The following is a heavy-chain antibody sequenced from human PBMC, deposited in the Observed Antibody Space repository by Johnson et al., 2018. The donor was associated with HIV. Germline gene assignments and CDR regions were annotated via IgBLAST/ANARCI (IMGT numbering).Heavy chain of an antibody. V-gene: IGHV3-20*04. J-gene: IGHJ3*01. CDR3: ARVTYYYDTQAFDF. Sequence: VQLVESGGGVVRPGGSLRLSCAASGFTFDDYGMSWVRQAPGKGLEWVSGINWNGDVTGYADSVKGRFTISRDNAKNTLYLQMNSLRAEDTAVYYCARVTYYYDTQAFDFWGQGTMVTVSS. CDR1: GFTFDDYG. CDR2: INWNGDVT. D-gene: IGHD3-22*01.